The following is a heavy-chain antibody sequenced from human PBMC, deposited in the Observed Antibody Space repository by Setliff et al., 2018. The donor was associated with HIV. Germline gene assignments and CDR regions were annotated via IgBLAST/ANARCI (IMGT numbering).Heavy chain of an antibody. CDR2: IYYSGNT. D-gene: IGHD6-13*01. Sequence: SETLSLTCTVSGGSISSTSYYWGWIRQPPGTGLEWIGSIYYSGNTYYNPSLKSRVTISVDTSKNQFSLKLTSVTAADTAVYYCARVYSRSWFFFDHWGQGILVTVSS. V-gene: IGHV4-39*07. CDR3: ARVYSRSWFFFDH. J-gene: IGHJ4*02. CDR1: GGSISSTSYY.